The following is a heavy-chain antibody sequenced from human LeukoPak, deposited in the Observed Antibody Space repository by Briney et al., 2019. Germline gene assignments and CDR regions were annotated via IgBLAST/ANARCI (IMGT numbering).Heavy chain of an antibody. CDR3: AKVPRRTIAARGDFDY. CDR1: GFTFSSYA. CDR2: ISGSGGST. J-gene: IGHJ4*02. D-gene: IGHD6-6*01. V-gene: IGHV3-23*01. Sequence: PGGSLRLSCAASGFTFSSYATSWVRQAPGKGLEWVSAISGSGGSTYYADSVKGRFTISRDNSKNTLYLQMNSLRAEDTAVYYCAKVPRRTIAARGDFDYWGQGTLVTVSS.